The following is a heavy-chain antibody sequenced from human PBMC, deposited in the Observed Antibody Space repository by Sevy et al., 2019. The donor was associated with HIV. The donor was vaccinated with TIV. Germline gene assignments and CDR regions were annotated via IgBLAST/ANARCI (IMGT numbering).Heavy chain of an antibody. CDR2: IKQDGSEK. Sequence: GGSLRLSCAASGFTFSSYWMNWVRQAPGKGLEWVANIKQDGSEKSYVDSVKGRFTISRDNAKNSLYLQMNSLRAEDTAVYYYAREGYSNCFDYWGQGTLVTVSS. V-gene: IGHV3-7*03. CDR3: AREGYSNCFDY. CDR1: GFTFSSYW. J-gene: IGHJ4*02. D-gene: IGHD6-13*01.